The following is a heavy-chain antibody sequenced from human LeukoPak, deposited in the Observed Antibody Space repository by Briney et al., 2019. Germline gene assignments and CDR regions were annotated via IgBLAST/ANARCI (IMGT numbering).Heavy chain of an antibody. CDR3: ARGWPMVRGVRKYYFDY. CDR2: MNPNSGNT. Sequence: ASVKVSCKASGYTFTSYDINWVRQATGQGLEWMGWMNPNSGNTGYAQKFQGRVTMTRNTSISTAYMELSSLRSEDTAVYYCARGWPMVRGVRKYYFDYWGQGTLVTVSS. CDR1: GYTFTSYD. D-gene: IGHD3-10*01. J-gene: IGHJ4*02. V-gene: IGHV1-8*01.